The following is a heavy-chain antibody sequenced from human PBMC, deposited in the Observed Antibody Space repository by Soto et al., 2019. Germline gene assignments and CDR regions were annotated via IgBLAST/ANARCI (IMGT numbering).Heavy chain of an antibody. V-gene: IGHV1-69*09. D-gene: IGHD2-2*01. Sequence: QVQLVQSGAEVKKPESSVKVSCKTSGGTFVRHVISWVRQAPGQGPEWMGKINPLSGIPNYAQKFQDRVTFTADTASSTAYMELSSLRSDDTAVYYCATPACAATWCSPSHNLDHWGQGTLVNVSS. CDR2: INPLSGIP. CDR1: GGTFVRHV. J-gene: IGHJ4*02. CDR3: ATPACAATWCSPSHNLDH.